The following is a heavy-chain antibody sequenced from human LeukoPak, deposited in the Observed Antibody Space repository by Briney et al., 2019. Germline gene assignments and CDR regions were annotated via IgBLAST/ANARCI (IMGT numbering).Heavy chain of an antibody. Sequence: ASVKVSCKASGYTFTSYDINWVRQATGQGLEWMGWMNPNSGNTGYAQKFQGRVTMARNTSISTAYMELSSLRSDDTAVYYCARVERYYDFWSGSTDYWGQGTLVTVSS. CDR3: ARVERYYDFWSGSTDY. J-gene: IGHJ4*02. D-gene: IGHD3-3*01. CDR1: GYTFTSYD. V-gene: IGHV1-8*01. CDR2: MNPNSGNT.